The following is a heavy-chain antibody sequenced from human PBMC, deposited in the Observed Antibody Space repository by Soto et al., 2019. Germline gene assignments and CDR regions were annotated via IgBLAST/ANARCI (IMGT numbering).Heavy chain of an antibody. J-gene: IGHJ4*02. CDR2: IYPGDSDT. CDR3: ARLGGFLQWLYQVLY. Sequence: PVDSXKISCKFSGYSFTSYLISFVLQVPGKGLEWMGIIYPGDSDTRYSPSFQGQVKISADKSISTAYLQWSSLKASATAMYYCARLGGFLQWLYQVLYWGQGTLVNV. D-gene: IGHD3-3*01. V-gene: IGHV5-51*01. CDR1: GYSFTSYL.